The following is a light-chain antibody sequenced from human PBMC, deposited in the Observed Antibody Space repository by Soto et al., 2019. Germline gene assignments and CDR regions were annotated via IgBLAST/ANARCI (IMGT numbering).Light chain of an antibody. V-gene: IGKV3-11*01. CDR1: QSVKSH. CDR3: QQRGNWPVT. J-gene: IGKJ4*01. CDR2: DTT. Sequence: EIVLTQSPATLSLSPGEKATLSCRASQSVKSHVAWYQLKPGQSPRLIIFDTTNRATDTPARFSGSGSGTDFTLTISRLEPEDFAVYYCQQRGNWPVTFGGGTKVEI.